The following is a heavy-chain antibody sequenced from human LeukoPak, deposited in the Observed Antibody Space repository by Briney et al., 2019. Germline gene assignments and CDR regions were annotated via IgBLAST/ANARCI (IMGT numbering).Heavy chain of an antibody. CDR1: GYPFTDYY. Sequence: ASVKVSCKASGYPFTDYYMHWVRQAPGQGLEWMGWLNPNSGGTNYAQKFQGRVTMTRDTSISTAYVELSSLTSDDTAVYYCARVGGYCTTTSCSYGMDVWGQGTTVTVSS. CDR2: LNPNSGGT. D-gene: IGHD2-2*01. CDR3: ARVGGYCTTTSCSYGMDV. V-gene: IGHV1-2*02. J-gene: IGHJ6*02.